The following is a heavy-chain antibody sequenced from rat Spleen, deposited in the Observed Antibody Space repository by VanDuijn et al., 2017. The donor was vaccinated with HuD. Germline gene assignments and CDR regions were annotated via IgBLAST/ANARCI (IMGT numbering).Heavy chain of an antibody. J-gene: IGHJ3*01. D-gene: IGHD1-2*01. CDR1: GFTFNNYG. Sequence: EVQLVESGGGLVQPGRSLKLSCAASGFTFNNYGMAWVRQTPTKGLEWVASISTGGTGTYYRDSVKGRFTISRDNAKNTQYLQMDSLRSEDTATYYCARLGITLGAGHWFAYWGQGTLVTVSS. CDR2: ISTGGTGT. CDR3: ARLGITLGAGHWFAY. V-gene: IGHV5S14*01.